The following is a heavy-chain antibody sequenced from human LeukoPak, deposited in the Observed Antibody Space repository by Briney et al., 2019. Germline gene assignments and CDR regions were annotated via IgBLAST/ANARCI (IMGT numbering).Heavy chain of an antibody. CDR1: GFTFSSYA. Sequence: GGSLRLSCAASGFTFSSYAMSWVRQAPGKGLEWVSAISGSGGSTYYADSVKGRFTISRDNSKNTLHLQMNSLRAEDTAVYYCAKDRDCSGGSCRSEYFQHWGQGTLVTVSS. V-gene: IGHV3-23*01. CDR3: AKDRDCSGGSCRSEYFQH. CDR2: ISGSGGST. J-gene: IGHJ1*01. D-gene: IGHD2-15*01.